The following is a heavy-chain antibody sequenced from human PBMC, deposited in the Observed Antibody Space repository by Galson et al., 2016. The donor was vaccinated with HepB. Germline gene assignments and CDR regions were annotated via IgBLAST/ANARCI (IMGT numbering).Heavy chain of an antibody. V-gene: IGHV3-30-3*01. CDR2: ISYDGNNK. Sequence: SLRLSCAASGFIFSSYAMHWVRQAPGKGLEWVAVISYDGNNKYYADSVKGRFTISRDNSKNTLYLQINSLKAEDTAVYYCARDPGDRGYYYDSSGYYPGDWGQGTLVTVSS. D-gene: IGHD3-22*01. J-gene: IGHJ4*02. CDR3: ARDPGDRGYYYDSSGYYPGD. CDR1: GFIFSSYA.